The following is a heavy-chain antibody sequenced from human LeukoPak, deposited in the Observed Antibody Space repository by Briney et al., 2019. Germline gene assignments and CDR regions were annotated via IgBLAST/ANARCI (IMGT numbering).Heavy chain of an antibody. D-gene: IGHD6-19*01. V-gene: IGHV3-23*01. CDR1: GFTFSSYA. CDR2: IIGSGGST. J-gene: IGHJ4*02. Sequence: GGSLRLSCAASGFTFSSYAMSWVRQAPGKGLEWVSAIIGSGGSTYYADSVKGRFTISRDNSKNTLYLQMNSLRADDTAVYYSAKDAHSSGWYKLEYRYFDYWGQGTLVTVSS. CDR3: AKDAHSSGWYKLEYRYFDY.